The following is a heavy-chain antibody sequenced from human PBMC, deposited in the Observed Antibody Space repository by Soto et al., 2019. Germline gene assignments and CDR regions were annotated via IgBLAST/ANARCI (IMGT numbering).Heavy chain of an antibody. CDR3: ARGDTPPITGMDSFDI. Sequence: PGWSLRLSCAASGFTFSSYEMNWVRQAPGKGLEWVANIKQDGTEKNYVDSVKGRFTISRDNARNSLYLQMDSLRAEDTAVYFSARGDTPPITGMDSFDIWGQRTMVTVSS. V-gene: IGHV3-7*01. D-gene: IGHD5-12*01. J-gene: IGHJ3*02. CDR1: GFTFSSYE. CDR2: IKQDGTEK.